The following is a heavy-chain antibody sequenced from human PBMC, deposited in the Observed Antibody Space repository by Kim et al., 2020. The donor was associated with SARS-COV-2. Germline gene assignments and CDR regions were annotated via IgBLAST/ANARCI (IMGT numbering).Heavy chain of an antibody. Sequence: GGSLRLSCAASGFTFNTYGMHWVRLAPGKGLEWVAVISYDGSHKYYEDSVKGRFTISRDNSKNTLYLQMNSLRIEDTAVYYCAKSFSGSYFGYDYWGQGTLVTVS. V-gene: IGHV3-30*18. CDR2: ISYDGSHK. J-gene: IGHJ4*02. CDR3: AKSFSGSYFGYDY. D-gene: IGHD1-26*01. CDR1: GFTFNTYG.